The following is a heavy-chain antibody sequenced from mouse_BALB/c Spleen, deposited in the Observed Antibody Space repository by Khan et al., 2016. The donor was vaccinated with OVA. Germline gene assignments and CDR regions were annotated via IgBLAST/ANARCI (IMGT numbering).Heavy chain of an antibody. CDR2: IRNKAKGYTT. J-gene: IGHJ1*01. V-gene: IGHV7-3*02. CDR1: GFTFTDYY. Sequence: VQLKESGGGLVQPGGSLRLSCATSGFTFTDYYMSWVRQPPGKSLEWLGFIRNKAKGYTTEYSAPGKGRFTISRDNSQNIVYLQMHTLSAEDSAPYYCARETVVDVYWYFDVWGAGTTVTVSS. CDR3: ARETVVDVYWYFDV. D-gene: IGHD1-1*01.